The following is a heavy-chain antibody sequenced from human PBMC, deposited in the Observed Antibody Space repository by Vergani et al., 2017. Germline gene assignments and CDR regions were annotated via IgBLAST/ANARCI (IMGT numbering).Heavy chain of an antibody. CDR2: ISSSSSYI. CDR3: VRLPRGPWNFDL. J-gene: IGHJ2*01. Sequence: EVQLVESGGGLVKPGGSLRLSCAASGFTFSSYSMNWVRQAPGKGLEWVSSISSSSSYIYYADSVKGRFTISRDNAKNSLYLQMNGLRVEDTAVYYCVRLPRGPWNFDLWGRGTLITVSS. CDR1: GFTFSSYS. V-gene: IGHV3-21*01.